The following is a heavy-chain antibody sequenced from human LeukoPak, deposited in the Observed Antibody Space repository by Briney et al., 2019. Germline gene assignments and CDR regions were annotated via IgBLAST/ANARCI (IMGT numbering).Heavy chain of an antibody. Sequence: GGSLRLSCTASGFTFSSYGMSWVRQAPGKGLDWVSAISGSGGSTYYADSVKGRFSISRDNSKNTLYLQMNSLRVEDTAIYYCVRVALYYYGSEGYFFFEHWGQGTPVTASS. CDR2: ISGSGGST. V-gene: IGHV3-23*01. CDR1: GFTFSSYG. D-gene: IGHD3-10*01. CDR3: VRVALYYYGSEGYFFFEH. J-gene: IGHJ4*02.